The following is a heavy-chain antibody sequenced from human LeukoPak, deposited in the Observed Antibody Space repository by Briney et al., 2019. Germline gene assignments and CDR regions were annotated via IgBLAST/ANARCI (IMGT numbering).Heavy chain of an antibody. CDR1: GYTFTGYY. Sequence: GSVKVSCKASGYTFTGYYMHWVRQAPGQGLEWMGWFIPISGGSYYAQKFQGRVTMIRHTSITTAYMELSSLRSDDTAVYYCTRDRGSSSVWGYMDAWGNGTTVTVSS. CDR3: TRDRGSSSVWGYMDA. J-gene: IGHJ6*03. V-gene: IGHV1-2*02. CDR2: FIPISGGS. D-gene: IGHD6-25*01.